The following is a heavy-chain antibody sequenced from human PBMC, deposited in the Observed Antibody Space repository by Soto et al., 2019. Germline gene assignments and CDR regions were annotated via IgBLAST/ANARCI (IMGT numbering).Heavy chain of an antibody. CDR3: ARVWGGAFDI. Sequence: QVQLQESGPGLVKPSETLSLTCTVSGGSISRYYWSWIRQPPGKGLEWIGNIYYSGSTNYNPSPKSRVTISVDTSKNPFSLKLSSVTAADTAVYYCARVWGGAFDIWGQGTMVTVSS. CDR2: IYYSGST. V-gene: IGHV4-59*01. CDR1: GGSISRYY. D-gene: IGHD3-10*01. J-gene: IGHJ3*02.